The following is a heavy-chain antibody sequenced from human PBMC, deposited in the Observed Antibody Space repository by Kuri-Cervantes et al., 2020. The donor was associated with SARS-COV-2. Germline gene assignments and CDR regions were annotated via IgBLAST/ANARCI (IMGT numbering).Heavy chain of an antibody. J-gene: IGHJ4*02. CDR1: GYTFTGYY. Sequence: ASVKVSCKASGYTFTGYYMHWVRQAPGQGLEWMGRINPNSGGTNYAQKFQGRVTMTRDTSISTAYMELSRLRSDDTAVYYCARYCGGKRPYFDYWGQGTLVTVSS. CDR2: INPNSGGT. D-gene: IGHD2-15*01. V-gene: IGHV1-2*06. CDR3: ARYCGGKRPYFDY.